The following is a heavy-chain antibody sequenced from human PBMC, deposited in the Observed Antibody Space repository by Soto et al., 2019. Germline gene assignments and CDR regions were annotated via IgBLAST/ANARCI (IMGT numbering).Heavy chain of an antibody. J-gene: IGHJ3*02. CDR2: ISYDGSNK. CDR1: GFTFSSYG. CDR3: ATGRLLEWFPDAFDI. Sequence: GGSLRLSCAASGFTFSSYGMHWVRQAPGKGLEWVAVISYDGSNKYYADSVKGRFTISRDNSKNTLYLQMNSLRAEDTAVYYCATGRLLEWFPDAFDIWGQGTMVTVSS. D-gene: IGHD3-3*01. V-gene: IGHV3-30*03.